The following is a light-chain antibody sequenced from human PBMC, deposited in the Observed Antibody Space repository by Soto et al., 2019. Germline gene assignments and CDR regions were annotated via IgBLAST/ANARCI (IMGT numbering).Light chain of an antibody. V-gene: IGLV2-23*02. CDR1: SSDVGGYNL. J-gene: IGLJ3*02. Sequence: SALTQPASVSGSPGQSITISCTGTSSDVGGYNLVSWYQQHPGKAPKLMIYGVSKRPSGVSFRFSGSKSGNTASLTISGLHTEDEADYYCCSYAGSITWVFGGGTKLTVL. CDR2: GVS. CDR3: CSYAGSITWV.